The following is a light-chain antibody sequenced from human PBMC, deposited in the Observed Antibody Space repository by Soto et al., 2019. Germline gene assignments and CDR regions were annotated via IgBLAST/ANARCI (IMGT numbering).Light chain of an antibody. CDR3: CSYAGSYTWV. CDR1: SSDVGGYNY. Sequence: QSALTQPRSVSGSPGQSVTISCTGTSSDVGGYNYVSWYQQHPGKAPKLMIYDVSKRPSGVPDRFSGSKSGKTASLTISGXXXXXXXDXYCCSYAGSYTWVFGGGTKLTV. J-gene: IGLJ2*01. CDR2: DVS. V-gene: IGLV2-11*01.